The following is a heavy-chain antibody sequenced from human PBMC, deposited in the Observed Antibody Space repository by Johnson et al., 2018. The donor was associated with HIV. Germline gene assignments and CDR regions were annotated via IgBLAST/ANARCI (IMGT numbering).Heavy chain of an antibody. CDR3: AASQYSSRRHDAFDI. CDR1: GFTFSSYA. V-gene: IGHV3-23*04. Sequence: VQLVESGGGLVQPGGSLRLSCAASGFTFSSYAMSWVRQAPGKGLEWVSAISGSGGSTYYADSVKGRFTISRDNAKKSLYLQMNSLRAEDTAVYYCAASQYSSRRHDAFDIWGQGTMVTVSS. CDR2: ISGSGGST. D-gene: IGHD6-13*01. J-gene: IGHJ3*02.